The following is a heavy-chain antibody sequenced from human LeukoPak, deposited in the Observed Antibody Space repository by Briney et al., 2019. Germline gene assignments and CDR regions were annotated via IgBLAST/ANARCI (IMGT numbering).Heavy chain of an antibody. Sequence: PSETLSLTCTVSGGSISSSSYYWGWIRQPPGKGLEWIGSIYYSGGTYYNPSLKSRVTISVDTSKNQFSLKLSSVTAADTAVYYCARQAYSNHHFDYWGQGTLVTVSS. CDR3: ARQAYSNHHFDY. J-gene: IGHJ4*02. CDR1: GGSISSSSYY. CDR2: IYYSGGT. V-gene: IGHV4-39*01. D-gene: IGHD4-11*01.